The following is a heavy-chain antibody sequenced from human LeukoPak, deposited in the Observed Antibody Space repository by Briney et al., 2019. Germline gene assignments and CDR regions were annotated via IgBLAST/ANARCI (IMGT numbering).Heavy chain of an antibody. CDR2: IIPILGIA. CDR1: GGTFSSYA. CDR3: ARDQSVRLLQTSSTYFKHVFAI. D-gene: IGHD6-13*01. J-gene: IGHJ3*02. V-gene: IGHV1-69*04. Sequence: SVKVSCKASGGTFSSYAISWVRQAPGQGLEWMGRIIPILGIANYAQKFQGKVTITADKSTSTAYMELSSLRSEDTAVYYCARDQSVRLLQTSSTYFKHVFAIWGQGSMVTVSS.